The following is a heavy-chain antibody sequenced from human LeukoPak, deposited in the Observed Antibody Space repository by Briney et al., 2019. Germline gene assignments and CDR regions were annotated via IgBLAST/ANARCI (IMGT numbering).Heavy chain of an antibody. J-gene: IGHJ4*02. CDR3: ARRPTTSIVGATTNYFDH. D-gene: IGHD1-26*01. CDR2: VYFSGST. Sequence: SETLSLTCTVSGASTSSSNYYWGWLRPPPGKGLEWFGSVYFSGSTYYSPSPKSRVTLSIDTSKNQFSLKLTSVTAADTAVYYCARRPTTSIVGATTNYFDHWGQGTLVTVSS. CDR1: GASTSSSNYY. V-gene: IGHV4-39*01.